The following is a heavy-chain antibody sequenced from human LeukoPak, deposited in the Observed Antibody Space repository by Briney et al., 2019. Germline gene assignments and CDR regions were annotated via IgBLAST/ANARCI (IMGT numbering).Heavy chain of an antibody. V-gene: IGHV3-21*01. D-gene: IGHD3-22*01. CDR3: ARDGGDYYDSSGYPFHH. CDR2: ISTSSSYI. CDR1: GSTFGSYN. Sequence: GGSLRLSCAASGSTFGSYNMNWVRQAPGKGLEWVSSISTSSSYIYYADSVKGRFTISRDNAKKSLYLQMNSLRAGDTAVYYCARDGGDYYDSSGYPFHHWGQGTLVTVSS. J-gene: IGHJ1*01.